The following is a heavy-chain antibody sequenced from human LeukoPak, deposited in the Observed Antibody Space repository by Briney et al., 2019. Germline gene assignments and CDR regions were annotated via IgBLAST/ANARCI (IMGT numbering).Heavy chain of an antibody. CDR1: GFTFDDYT. CDR3: AREVSSGFDY. CDR2: ISWDGGST. D-gene: IGHD6-19*01. J-gene: IGHJ4*02. V-gene: IGHV3-43*01. Sequence: GGSLRLSCAASGFTFDDYTMHWVRQAPGKGLEWVSLISWDGGSTYYADSVKGRFTISRDNSKNSLYLQMNSLRAEDTALYYCAREVSSGFDYWGQGTPVTVSS.